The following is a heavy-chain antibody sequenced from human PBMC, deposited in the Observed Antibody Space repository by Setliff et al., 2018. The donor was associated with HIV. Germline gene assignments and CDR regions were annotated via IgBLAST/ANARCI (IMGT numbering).Heavy chain of an antibody. CDR3: ARGDYDYYYYYMDV. V-gene: IGHV4-61*09. J-gene: IGHJ6*03. Sequence: SETLSLTCTVSGGSISSGSYFWSWIRQPAGKGLEWIGHIYTSGSTNYNPSLKSRVTISVDTSKNQFSLKLSSVTAADTAVYYCARGDYDYYYYYMDVWGKGTTVTVSS. CDR1: GGSISSGSYF. D-gene: IGHD4-17*01. CDR2: IYTSGST.